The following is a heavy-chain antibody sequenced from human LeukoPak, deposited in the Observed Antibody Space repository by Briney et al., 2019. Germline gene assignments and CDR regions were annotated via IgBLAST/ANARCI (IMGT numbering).Heavy chain of an antibody. Sequence: PSETLSLTCTVSGGSISSYYWSWIRQPPGKGLEWIGYIYYSGSTNYNPSLKSRVTISVDTSKNQFSLKLSSVTAADTAVYYCARESRRYYYYMDVWGKGTTVTVSS. D-gene: IGHD1-1*01. CDR1: GGSISSYY. CDR2: IYYSGST. CDR3: ARESRRYYYYMDV. J-gene: IGHJ6*03. V-gene: IGHV4-59*01.